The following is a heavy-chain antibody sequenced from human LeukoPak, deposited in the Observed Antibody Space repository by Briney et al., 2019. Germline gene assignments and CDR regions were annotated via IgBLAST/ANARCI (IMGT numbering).Heavy chain of an antibody. CDR2: IIPIFGTA. CDR3: ARGGTLFGYYYYMDV. Sequence: SVTLSFKASAGTFIIYAIGWVRQPPGQGLEWMGGIIPIFGTANYAQKSQGRVTITTDESTSTAYMEQSSLRSEDTAVYYCARGGTLFGYYYYMDVWGKGATVTVS. CDR1: AGTFIIYA. J-gene: IGHJ6*03. V-gene: IGHV1-69*05. D-gene: IGHD1-26*01.